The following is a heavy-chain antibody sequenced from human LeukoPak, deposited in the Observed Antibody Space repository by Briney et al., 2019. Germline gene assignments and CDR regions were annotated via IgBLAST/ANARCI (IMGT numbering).Heavy chain of an antibody. CDR3: ARENLAVAYNWFDP. D-gene: IGHD6-19*01. CDR2: IYTSGST. V-gene: IGHV4-61*02. J-gene: IGHJ5*02. Sequence: PSQTLSLTCTVSGGSISSGSYYWSWIPQPAGKGPEWIGRIYTSGSTNYNPSLKGRVTISVDTSKNQFSLKLSSVTAADTAVYYCARENLAVAYNWFDPWGQGTLVTVSS. CDR1: GGSISSGSYY.